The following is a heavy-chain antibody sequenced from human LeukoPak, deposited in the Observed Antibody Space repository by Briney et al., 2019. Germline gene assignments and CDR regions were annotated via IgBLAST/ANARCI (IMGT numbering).Heavy chain of an antibody. Sequence: SETLSLTCAVYGGSFSGYYWSWIRQPPGKGLEWIGEINHSGSTNYNPSLKSRVTISVDTSKNQFSLKLSSVTAADTAVYYCARGARRQRWVFPPSRNYYDSSARGTDQPYYYFDYWGQGTLVTVSS. CDR1: GGSFSGYY. D-gene: IGHD3-22*01. J-gene: IGHJ4*02. V-gene: IGHV4-34*01. CDR3: ARGARRQRWVFPPSRNYYDSSARGTDQPYYYFDY. CDR2: INHSGST.